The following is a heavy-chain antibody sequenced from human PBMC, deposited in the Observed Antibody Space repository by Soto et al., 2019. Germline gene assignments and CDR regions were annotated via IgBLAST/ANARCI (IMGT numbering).Heavy chain of an antibody. D-gene: IGHD3-22*01. CDR1: GGTFSTYT. J-gene: IGHJ5*02. V-gene: IGHV1-69*08. Sequence: QVQLVQSGAEVKKPGSSVKVSCKASGGTFSTYTITWVRQAPGQGLEWMGRIIPIIGIINYAQKFQGRVTITADKFTGTAYMELTRLRSDDTAVYYCAGDPDSHYNDSHASSYPWGQGTLVTVPS. CDR3: AGDPDSHYNDSHASSYP. CDR2: IIPIIGII.